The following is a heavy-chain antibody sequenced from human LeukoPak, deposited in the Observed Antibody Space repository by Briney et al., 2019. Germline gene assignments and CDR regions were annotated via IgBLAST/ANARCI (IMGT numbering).Heavy chain of an antibody. V-gene: IGHV3-9*01. J-gene: IGHJ4*02. Sequence: PGGSLRLSCAASGFTFDDYAMHWVRQAPGKGLEWVSSISWNSGSIGYADSVKGRFTISRDNAKNSLYLQMNSLRAEDTALYYCAKGLYSSSWYYFDYWGQGTLVTVSS. CDR1: GFTFDDYA. D-gene: IGHD6-13*01. CDR2: ISWNSGSI. CDR3: AKGLYSSSWYYFDY.